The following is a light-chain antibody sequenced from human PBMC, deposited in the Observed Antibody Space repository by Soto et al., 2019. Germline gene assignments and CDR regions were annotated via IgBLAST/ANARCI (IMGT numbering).Light chain of an antibody. CDR1: QRISSRN. Sequence: EIVLTQSPGTLSLSPRERATLSCRASQRISSRNLAWYQQKPGQAPRLLIYNTSSRATGIPDRFSGSGSVTDFTLTINRLEPEDFAVYYCQQYIDLPYTFGQGTKLEVK. CDR3: QQYIDLPYT. CDR2: NTS. V-gene: IGKV3-20*01. J-gene: IGKJ2*01.